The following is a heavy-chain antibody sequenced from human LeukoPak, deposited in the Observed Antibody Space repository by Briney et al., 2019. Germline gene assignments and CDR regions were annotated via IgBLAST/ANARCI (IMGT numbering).Heavy chain of an antibody. J-gene: IGHJ6*02. CDR3: ARGGFQGLDV. V-gene: IGHV3-7*03. CDR1: GFTFSSYW. Sequence: GGSLRLSCAASGFTFSSYWMSWVRQAPGEGLEWVAKINQDGTEKAYVDSVRGRFTISRDNAKNSLFLQMNSLRAEDTAVYYCARGGFQGLDVWGQGTTVSVSS. CDR2: INQDGTEK.